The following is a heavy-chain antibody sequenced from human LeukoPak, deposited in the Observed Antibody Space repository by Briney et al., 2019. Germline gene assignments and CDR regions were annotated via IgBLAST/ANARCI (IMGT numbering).Heavy chain of an antibody. J-gene: IGHJ4*02. D-gene: IGHD2-21*02. CDR3: ARGDGIYFFDY. CDR2: TSSSSSTI. CDR1: LFTFSCYG. Sequence: GGALRLSFAASLFTFSCYGMHWVRPAPWKGGDWVSYTSSSSSTIYNADSVKGRFTISRDNAKNTLYLEMNSLRDEDTAVYYCARGDGIYFFDYWGQGNVVTVTA. V-gene: IGHV3-48*02.